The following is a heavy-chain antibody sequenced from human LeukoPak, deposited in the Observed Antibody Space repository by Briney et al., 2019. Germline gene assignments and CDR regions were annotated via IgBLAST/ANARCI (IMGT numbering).Heavy chain of an antibody. Sequence: TGGSLRLSCAASGFTFSSYAMNWVRQAPGKGLEWVSGISGGGGSTYYADSVKGRFTISKDNSKNTVYLQMNSLRAEDAAVYYCAKGIPFDYRGQGTLVTVSS. V-gene: IGHV3-23*01. CDR1: GFTFSSYA. CDR2: ISGGGGST. J-gene: IGHJ4*02. CDR3: AKGIPFDY.